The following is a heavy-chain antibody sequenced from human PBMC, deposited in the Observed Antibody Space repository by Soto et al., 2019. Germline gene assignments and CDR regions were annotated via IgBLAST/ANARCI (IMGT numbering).Heavy chain of an antibody. CDR2: ISYHGNDK. V-gene: IGHV3-30*18. Sequence: QVQVVESGGGVVQPGRSLRLSCAASGFTFSSYGMHWVRQAPGKGLEWVAVISYHGNDKYYADSVKGRVTIARDNFKSALYLQMCGLWTEEPAISFCAQDLRHNSLTTCGSWGQGSLGTVSS. D-gene: IGHD6-25*01. CDR1: GFTFSSYG. CDR3: AQDLRHNSLTTCGS. J-gene: IGHJ5*02.